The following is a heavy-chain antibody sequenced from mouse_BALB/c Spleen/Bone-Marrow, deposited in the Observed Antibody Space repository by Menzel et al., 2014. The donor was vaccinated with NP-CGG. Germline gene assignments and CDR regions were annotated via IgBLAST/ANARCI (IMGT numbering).Heavy chain of an antibody. Sequence: EVHLVESGGDLVKPGGSLKLSCAASGFTFSNYGMSWVRQTPDKRLEWVATISSGGSYTYFPDSVKGRFTISRDNAKNTLYLQMNSLKSEDAAMYYCARLTPDYAMDYWGQGTLVTVSS. J-gene: IGHJ4*01. D-gene: IGHD1-3*01. V-gene: IGHV5-6*01. CDR3: ARLTPDYAMDY. CDR2: ISSGGSYT. CDR1: GFTFSNYG.